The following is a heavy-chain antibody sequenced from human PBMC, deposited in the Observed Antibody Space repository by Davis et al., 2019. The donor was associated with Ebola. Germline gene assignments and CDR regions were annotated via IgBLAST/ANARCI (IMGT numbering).Heavy chain of an antibody. J-gene: IGHJ4*02. V-gene: IGHV3-23*03. CDR2: IYSGGST. CDR1: GFTFDDYA. Sequence: GESLKISCAASGFTFDDYAMHWVRQAPGKGLEWVSVIYSGGSTYYADSVKGRFTISRDNSKNTLYLQMNSLRAEDTAVYYCANWHSGYDVEYYFDYWGQGTLVTVSS. D-gene: IGHD5-12*01. CDR3: ANWHSGYDVEYYFDY.